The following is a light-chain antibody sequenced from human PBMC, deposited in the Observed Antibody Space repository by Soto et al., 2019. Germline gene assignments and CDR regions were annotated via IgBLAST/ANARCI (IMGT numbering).Light chain of an antibody. J-gene: IGKJ1*01. CDR2: DAS. V-gene: IGKV3-20*01. Sequence: IVLTQSPGTLSLSPGERATLSCRASQSASSSYLAWYQQRPGQAPRLLMYDASTRATGIPDRFSGSGSGTDFTLIISRLEPEDFAVYFCQQYGGSPLTFGQGTKVDI. CDR3: QQYGGSPLT. CDR1: QSASSSY.